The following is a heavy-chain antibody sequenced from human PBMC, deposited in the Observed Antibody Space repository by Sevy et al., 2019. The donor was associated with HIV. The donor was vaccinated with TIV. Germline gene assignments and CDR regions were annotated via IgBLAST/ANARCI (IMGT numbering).Heavy chain of an antibody. CDR2: ISWNSGSI. V-gene: IGHV3-9*01. CDR1: GFTFDDYA. D-gene: IGHD2-2*02. CDR3: AKDISPGPYCSGTSCYTAHYYYGMDV. Sequence: GGSLRLSCAASGFTFDDYAMHWVRQAPGKGLEWVSGISWNSGSIGYADSVKGRFTISRDNAKNSLYLQMNSLRAEDTALYYCAKDISPGPYCSGTSCYTAHYYYGMDVWGQGTTVTVSS. J-gene: IGHJ6*02.